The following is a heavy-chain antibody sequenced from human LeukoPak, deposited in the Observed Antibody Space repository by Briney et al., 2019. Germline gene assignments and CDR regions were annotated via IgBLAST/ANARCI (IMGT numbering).Heavy chain of an antibody. J-gene: IGHJ5*02. Sequence: SETLSLTCTVSGGSISNVNYYWTWIRQPPGKGLEWIGYIYYSGSTNYNPSLKSRVTISVDTSKNQFSLKLSSVTAADTAVYYCASGDAQLSGYPISWGQGTLVTVSS. V-gene: IGHV4-61*01. CDR1: GGSISNVNYY. CDR2: IYYSGST. CDR3: ASGDAQLSGYPIS. D-gene: IGHD3-22*01.